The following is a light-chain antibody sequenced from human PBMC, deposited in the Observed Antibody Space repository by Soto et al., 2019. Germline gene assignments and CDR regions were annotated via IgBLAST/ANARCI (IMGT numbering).Light chain of an antibody. CDR2: EVS. J-gene: IGLJ1*01. CDR3: NSYTITSTYV. CDR1: SSDIGDYDY. Sequence: QSVLTQPASVSGSPGQSITISCTGTSSDIGDYDYVSWYQQHPGKAPKLMIYEVSNRPSGVSSRFSGSKSGNTASLTISGLQPEDEADYYCNSYTITSTYVFGSGTKLTVL. V-gene: IGLV2-14*01.